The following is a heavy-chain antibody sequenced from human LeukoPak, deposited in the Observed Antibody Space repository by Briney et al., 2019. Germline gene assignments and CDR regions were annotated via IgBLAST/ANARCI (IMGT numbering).Heavy chain of an antibody. CDR1: GGSISSYY. D-gene: IGHD4-11*01. CDR3: ARESNPARPLDY. CDR2: IYTSGST. J-gene: IGHJ4*02. Sequence: SETLSLTCTVSGGSISSYYWSWIRQPAGKGLEWIGRIYTSGSTNYNPSLKNRVTMSVDTSKNQFSLKLSSVTAADTAVYYCARESNPARPLDYWGQGTLVTVSS. V-gene: IGHV4-4*07.